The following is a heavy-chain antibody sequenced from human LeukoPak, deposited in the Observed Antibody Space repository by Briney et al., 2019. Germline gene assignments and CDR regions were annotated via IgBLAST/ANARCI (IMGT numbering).Heavy chain of an antibody. D-gene: IGHD2-15*01. V-gene: IGHV1-69*13. CDR3: ARVSCSGGSCYSNWFDP. CDR1: GGTFSSYA. J-gene: IGHJ5*02. CDR2: IIPIFGTA. Sequence: SVKVSCKASGGTFSSYAISWVRHAPGQGLEWMGGIIPIFGTANYAQKFQGRVTITADESTSTAYMELSSLRSEDTAVYYCARVSCSGGSCYSNWFDPWGQGTLVTVSS.